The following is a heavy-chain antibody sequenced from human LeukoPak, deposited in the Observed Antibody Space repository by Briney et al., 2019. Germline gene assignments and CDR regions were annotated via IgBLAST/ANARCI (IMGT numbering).Heavy chain of an antibody. CDR1: GFTFTTHA. D-gene: IGHD4-11*01. CDR2: ISGDGDTT. J-gene: IGHJ4*02. CDR3: ANQYPG. Sequence: GGSLTLSCAASGFTFTTHAMAWVRQAPGKGLDWVSGISGDGDTTYYADSVKGRFTISRDNSKNTLYLQKNSLRAEDTAVYYCANQYPGWGQGRQVSVSS. V-gene: IGHV3-23*01.